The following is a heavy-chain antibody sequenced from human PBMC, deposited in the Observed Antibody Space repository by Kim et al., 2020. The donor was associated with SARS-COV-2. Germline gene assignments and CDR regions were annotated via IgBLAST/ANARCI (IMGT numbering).Heavy chain of an antibody. D-gene: IGHD6-19*01. CDR3: GRVRVRRQWSYRGAFDI. J-gene: IGHJ3*02. Sequence: SETLSLTCAVYGGSFSGYYWSWIRQPPGKGLEWIGEINHSGSTNYNPSLKSRVTISVDTSKNQFSLKLSSVTAADTAVYYCGRVRVRRQWSYRGAFDIWGEGTIVTVSS. V-gene: IGHV4-34*01. CDR2: INHSGST. CDR1: GGSFSGYY.